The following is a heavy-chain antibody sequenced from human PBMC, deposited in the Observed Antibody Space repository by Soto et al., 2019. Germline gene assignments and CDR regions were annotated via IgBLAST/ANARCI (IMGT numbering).Heavy chain of an antibody. J-gene: IGHJ5*02. CDR2: IYYSGST. V-gene: IGHV4-59*01. D-gene: IGHD5-18*01. CDR3: ARVSGGYSYGYNWFDP. CDR1: GGSISSYY. Sequence: SETLSLTCTVSGGSISSYYWSWIRQPPGKGLEWIGYIYYSGSTNYNPSLKSRVTISVYTSKNQFSLKLSSVTAADTAVYYCARVSGGYSYGYNWFDPWGQGTLVTVSS.